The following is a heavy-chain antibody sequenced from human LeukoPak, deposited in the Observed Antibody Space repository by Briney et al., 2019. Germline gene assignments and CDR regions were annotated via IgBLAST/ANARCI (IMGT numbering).Heavy chain of an antibody. D-gene: IGHD6-19*01. CDR2: INHSGST. V-gene: IGHV4-34*01. J-gene: IGHJ4*02. Sequence: SETLTLTCAVYGGSFSGYYWSWIRQPPGKGLEWIGEINHSGSTNYNPSLKSRVTISVDTSKNQFSLKLSSVTAADTAVYYCARGGSRIAVAGTFDYWGQGTLVTVSP. CDR1: GGSFSGYY. CDR3: ARGGSRIAVAGTFDY.